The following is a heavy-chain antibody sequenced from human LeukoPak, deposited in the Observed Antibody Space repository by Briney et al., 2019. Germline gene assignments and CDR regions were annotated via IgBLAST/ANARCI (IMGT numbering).Heavy chain of an antibody. V-gene: IGHV3-53*01. CDR2: IYGGSNT. CDR1: GFTVSSNY. CDR3: ARSIPYGTTWYGRSDY. J-gene: IGHJ4*02. D-gene: IGHD6-13*01. Sequence: AGGSLRLSCAVSGFTVSSNYMSWVRQAPGKGLEWVSLIYGGSNTQYAASVKGRFTISRDNSNNIVYLQMNSLRAEDTAVYYCARSIPYGTTWYGRSDYWGQGTLVTVSS.